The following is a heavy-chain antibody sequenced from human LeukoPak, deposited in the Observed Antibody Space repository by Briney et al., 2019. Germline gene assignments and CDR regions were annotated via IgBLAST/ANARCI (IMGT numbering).Heavy chain of an antibody. J-gene: IGHJ3*02. D-gene: IGHD6-6*01. Sequence: PSETLSLTCAVYGGSFSGYCWSWIRQPPGKGLEWIGEINHSGSTNYNPSLKSRVTISVDTSKNQFSLKLSSVTAADTAVYYCARVGDSSYAFDIWGQGTMVTVSS. CDR2: INHSGST. CDR1: GGSFSGYC. V-gene: IGHV4-34*01. CDR3: ARVGDSSYAFDI.